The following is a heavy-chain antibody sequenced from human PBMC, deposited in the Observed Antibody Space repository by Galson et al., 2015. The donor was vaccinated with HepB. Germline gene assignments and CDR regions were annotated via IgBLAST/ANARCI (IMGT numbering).Heavy chain of an antibody. D-gene: IGHD6-13*01. CDR1: GDSVSSNSAV. Sequence: CAISGDSVSSNSAVWSWIRQSPSRGLEWLGRTYYRSNWYKDDAVSVKGRITINPVTSKNQLSLHLNSVTPDDTAVYYCARGIAAAGHALDIWGQGTMVTVSS. J-gene: IGHJ3*02. CDR3: ARGIAAAGHALDI. V-gene: IGHV6-1*01. CDR2: TYYRSNWYK.